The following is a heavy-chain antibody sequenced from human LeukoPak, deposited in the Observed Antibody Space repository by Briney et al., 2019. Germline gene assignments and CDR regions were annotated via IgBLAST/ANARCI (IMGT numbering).Heavy chain of an antibody. V-gene: IGHV3-48*03. CDR1: GFTFSSYE. Sequence: GGSLRLSCAASGFTFSSYEMNWVRQAPGKGLEWVSYISSSGSTIYYADSVKGRFTISRDNSKNTLYLQMNSLRAEDTAVYYCANSLTYYDILTGPWGDYWGQGTLVTVSS. CDR3: ANSLTYYDILTGPWGDY. J-gene: IGHJ4*02. D-gene: IGHD3-9*01. CDR2: ISSSGSTI.